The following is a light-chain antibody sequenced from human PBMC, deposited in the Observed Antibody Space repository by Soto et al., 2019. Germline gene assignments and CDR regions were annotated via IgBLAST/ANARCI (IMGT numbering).Light chain of an antibody. Sequence: EVIMTQSPSTLSVSPGERATLSCRASQSVSSSLAWYQQKPGQAPRLLIYGASTRATGTPARFSGSGSGTEFTLTISSLEFADSAVYHCQQHSNWITFGQGTRLEIK. CDR2: GAS. J-gene: IGKJ5*01. CDR1: QSVSSS. CDR3: QQHSNWIT. V-gene: IGKV3-15*01.